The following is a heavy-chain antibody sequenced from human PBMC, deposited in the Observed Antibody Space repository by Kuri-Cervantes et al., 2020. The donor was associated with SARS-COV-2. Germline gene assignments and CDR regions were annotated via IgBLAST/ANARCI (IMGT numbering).Heavy chain of an antibody. CDR3: ARGPQWLGGDIQDAFDI. D-gene: IGHD3-22*01. Sequence: TCKASGYTFTGYYMHWVRQAPGQGLEWMGWINPNSGGTNYAQKFQGRVTMTRDTSISTAYMELSRLRSDDTAVYYCARGPQWLGGDIQDAFDIWGQGTMVTVSS. CDR2: INPNSGGT. J-gene: IGHJ3*02. CDR1: GYTFTGYY. V-gene: IGHV1-2*02.